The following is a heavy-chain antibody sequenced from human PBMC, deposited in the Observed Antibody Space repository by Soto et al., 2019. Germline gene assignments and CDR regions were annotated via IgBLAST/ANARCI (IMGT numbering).Heavy chain of an antibody. CDR1: GGSISSGGYY. D-gene: IGHD6-13*01. J-gene: IGHJ6*02. Sequence: KPSETLSLTCTVSGGSISSGGYYWSWIRQHPGRGLEWIGYIYYSGSTYYNPSLKSRVTISVDTSKNQFSLKLSSVTAADTAVYYCARDARIAAAGSYYYGMDVWGQGTTVTVSS. V-gene: IGHV4-31*03. CDR3: ARDARIAAAGSYYYGMDV. CDR2: IYYSGST.